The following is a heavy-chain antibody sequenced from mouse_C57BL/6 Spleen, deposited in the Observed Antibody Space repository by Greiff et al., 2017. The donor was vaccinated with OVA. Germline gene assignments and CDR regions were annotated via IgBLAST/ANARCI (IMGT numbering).Heavy chain of an antibody. J-gene: IGHJ1*03. CDR3: ARKGPPSITTVVGEDWYFDV. V-gene: IGHV3-1*01. CDR2: ISYSGST. Sequence: VQLKESGPGMVKPSQSLSLTCTVTGYSITSGYDWHWIRHFPGNKLEWMGYISYSGSTNYNPSLNSRISITHDTSKNHFFLKLNSVTTEDTATYYCARKGPPSITTVVGEDWYFDVWGTGTTVTVSS. CDR1: GYSITSGYD. D-gene: IGHD1-1*01.